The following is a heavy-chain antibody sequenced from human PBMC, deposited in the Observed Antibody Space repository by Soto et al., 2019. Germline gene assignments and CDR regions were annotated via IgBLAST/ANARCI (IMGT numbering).Heavy chain of an antibody. CDR2: ISGSGGST. Sequence: GGSLILSCAASGFTFSSYAMSWVRQAPGKGLEWVSAISGSGGSTYYADSVKGRFTISRDNSKNTLYLQMNSLRAEDTAVYYCAKITYYDFWSGYSWPYYYYGMDVWGQGTTVTVSS. V-gene: IGHV3-23*01. J-gene: IGHJ6*02. CDR3: AKITYYDFWSGYSWPYYYYGMDV. CDR1: GFTFSSYA. D-gene: IGHD3-3*01.